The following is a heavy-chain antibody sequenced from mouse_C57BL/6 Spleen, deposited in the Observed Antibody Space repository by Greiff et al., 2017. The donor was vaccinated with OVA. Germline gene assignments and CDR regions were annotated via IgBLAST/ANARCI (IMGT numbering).Heavy chain of an antibody. CDR1: GFNIKDYY. V-gene: IGHV14-1*01. Sequence: EVQLQQSGAELVRPGASVKLSCTASGFNIKDYYMHWVKQRPEQGLEWIGRIDPEDGDTEYAPKFQGKATMTADTSSNTAYLQLSSLTSEDTAVYYCTTWPVVATRYFDVWGTGTTVTVSS. CDR2: IDPEDGDT. J-gene: IGHJ1*03. D-gene: IGHD1-1*01. CDR3: TTWPVVATRYFDV.